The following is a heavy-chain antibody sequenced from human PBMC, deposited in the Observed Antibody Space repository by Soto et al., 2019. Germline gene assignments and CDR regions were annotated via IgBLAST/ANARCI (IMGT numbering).Heavy chain of an antibody. J-gene: IGHJ4*02. CDR1: EFTFSNYA. Sequence: GGALRLSCAAPEFTFSNYAISWVRQAPGEGVERVSSISDNGVTTYYADSVKGRFTISRDNSKNTLYLQMNSLRAEDTAVYYCAKDPQQLIVYFDYWGQGTQVTVSS. D-gene: IGHD6-13*01. CDR2: ISDNGVTT. CDR3: AKDPQQLIVYFDY. V-gene: IGHV3-23*01.